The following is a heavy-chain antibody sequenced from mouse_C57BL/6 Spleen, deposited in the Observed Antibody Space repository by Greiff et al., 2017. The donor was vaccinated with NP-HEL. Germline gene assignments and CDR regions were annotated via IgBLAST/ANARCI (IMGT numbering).Heavy chain of an antibody. Sequence: VQLQQSGPELVKPGASVKMSCKASGYTFTDYNMHWVKQSHGKSLEWIGYINPNNGGTSYNQKFKGKATLTVNKSSSTAYMELRSLTSEDSAVYYWGRYYYGRSWGYFDVWGTGTTVTVSS. V-gene: IGHV1-22*01. D-gene: IGHD1-1*01. CDR2: INPNNGGT. J-gene: IGHJ1*03. CDR1: GYTFTDYN. CDR3: GRYYYGRSWGYFDV.